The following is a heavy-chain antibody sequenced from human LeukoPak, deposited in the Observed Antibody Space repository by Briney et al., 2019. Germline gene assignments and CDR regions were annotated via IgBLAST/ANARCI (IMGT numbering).Heavy chain of an antibody. Sequence: GSLRLSCAASGFTFSSYAMHWVRQAPGKGLEWVAVISYDGSNKYYADSVKGRFTISRDNSKNTLYLQMNSLRAEDTAVYYCARGYCSSTSCHATDYWGQGTLVTVSS. J-gene: IGHJ4*02. D-gene: IGHD2-2*01. CDR2: ISYDGSNK. CDR3: ARGYCSSTSCHATDY. CDR1: GFTFSSYA. V-gene: IGHV3-30-3*01.